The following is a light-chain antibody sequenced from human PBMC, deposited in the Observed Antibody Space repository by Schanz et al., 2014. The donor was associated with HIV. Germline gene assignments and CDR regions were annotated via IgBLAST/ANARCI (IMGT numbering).Light chain of an antibody. V-gene: IGLV4-60*03. CDR2: LEGSGTY. CDR3: ATWDSNTLWV. CDR1: SGHSTYI. J-gene: IGLJ3*02. Sequence: QSVLTQSSSASASLGASVKLTCTLSSGHSTYIIAWHQQQPGKAPRYLMRLEGSGTYNQGSELPDRFSGSSSGADRYLTISNLQSEDEAEYYCATWDSNTLWVFGGGTKLTVL.